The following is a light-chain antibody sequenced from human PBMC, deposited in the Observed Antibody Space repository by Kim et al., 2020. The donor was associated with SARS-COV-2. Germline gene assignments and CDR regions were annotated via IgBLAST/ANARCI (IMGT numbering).Light chain of an antibody. V-gene: IGLV3-1*01. CDR3: QAWDRRTVI. Sequence: SYELTQPPSVSVFPGQTATIACSGDELGDKYACWYQQKPGQSPVLVIYEGTERPSGIPERFSGSKSGTTATLTISGTQTLDEADYYGQAWDRRTVIFGGGTQLTVL. CDR2: EGT. CDR1: ELGDKY. J-gene: IGLJ2*01.